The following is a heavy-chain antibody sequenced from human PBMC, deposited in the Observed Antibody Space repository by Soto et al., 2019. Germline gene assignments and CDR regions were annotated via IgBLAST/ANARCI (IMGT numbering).Heavy chain of an antibody. CDR1: GYSFTSYW. CDR2: IYPGDSDT. Sequence: GESLKISCKGSGYSFTSYWIGWVRQMPGKGLEWMGIIYPGDSDTRYSPSFQGQVTISADKSIGTAYLQWSSLKASDTAMYYCARLVMPSSGSYYDFWSGYPYYYGMDVWGQGTTVTVSS. J-gene: IGHJ6*02. CDR3: ARLVMPSSGSYYDFWSGYPYYYGMDV. V-gene: IGHV5-51*01. D-gene: IGHD3-3*01.